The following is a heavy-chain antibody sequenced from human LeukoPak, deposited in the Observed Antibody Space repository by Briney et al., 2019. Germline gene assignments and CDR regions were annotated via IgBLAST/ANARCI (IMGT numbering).Heavy chain of an antibody. V-gene: IGHV3-30-3*01. CDR3: ARGGFTIFGVVIVPAASSHWFDP. CDR2: ISYDASNK. D-gene: IGHD3-3*01. Sequence: GGSLRLSCAASGFTFSSNAMHWVRQAPGKGLEWVAVISYDASNKYYADSVKGRFTVSRDNSKNTLYLQMNSLRAEDTAVYYCARGGFTIFGVVIVPAASSHWFDPWGQGTLVTVSS. CDR1: GFTFSSNA. J-gene: IGHJ5*02.